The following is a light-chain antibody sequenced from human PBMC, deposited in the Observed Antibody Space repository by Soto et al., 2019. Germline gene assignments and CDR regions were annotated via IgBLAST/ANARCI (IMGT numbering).Light chain of an antibody. V-gene: IGKV3-20*01. CDR1: QSVTSTH. CDR3: RQFDGSLWT. J-gene: IGKJ4*01. CDR2: DAS. Sequence: ETVLEKTPATQCLSGEESRTLCCRASQSVTSTHLAWYQQKPGQAPRLLIYDASTRATGIPDRFSGSGSGTDFTLTISSLKPEDFAVYCWRQFDGSLWTFGAGTKVDIK.